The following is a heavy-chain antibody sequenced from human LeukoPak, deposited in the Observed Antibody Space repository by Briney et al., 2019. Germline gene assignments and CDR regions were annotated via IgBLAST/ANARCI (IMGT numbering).Heavy chain of an antibody. CDR3: ASYDFWSGYSIY. D-gene: IGHD3-3*01. CDR2: IYYSGST. CDR1: GGSISSYY. Sequence: SETLSLTCTVSGGSISSYYWSWIRQPPGKGLEWIGYIYYSGSTNYNPSLKSRVTISVDTSKNQFSLKLSSVTAADTAVYYCASYDFWSGYSIYWGQGTLVTVSS. J-gene: IGHJ4*02. V-gene: IGHV4-59*08.